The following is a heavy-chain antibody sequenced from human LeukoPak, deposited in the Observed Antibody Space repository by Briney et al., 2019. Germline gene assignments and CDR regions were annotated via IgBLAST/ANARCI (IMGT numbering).Heavy chain of an antibody. J-gene: IGHJ4*02. CDR1: GFTFSSYA. CDR3: ARDLSRSRPDCSGGSCYSVY. D-gene: IGHD2-15*01. Sequence: GGSLRLSCAASGFTFSSYAMHWVRQAPGKGLEWVAVISYDGSNKYYADSVKGRFTISRDDSKNTLYLQMNSLRAEDTAVYYCARDLSRSRPDCSGGSCYSVYWGQGTLVTVSS. V-gene: IGHV3-30*04. CDR2: ISYDGSNK.